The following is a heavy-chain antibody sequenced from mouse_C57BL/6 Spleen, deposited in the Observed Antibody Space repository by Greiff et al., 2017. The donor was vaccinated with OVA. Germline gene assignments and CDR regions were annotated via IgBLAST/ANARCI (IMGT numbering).Heavy chain of an antibody. Sequence: LQQSGGGLVQPGGSMKLSCAASGFTFSDAWMDWVRQSPEKGLEWVAEIRNEANNHATYYAESVKRRFTISGVASNSSVYLQMNSYSAEDTCIYYCTHGNFWYFDVGGTGTTVTVSS. CDR3: THGNFWYFDV. V-gene: IGHV6-6*01. J-gene: IGHJ1*03. D-gene: IGHD2-1*01. CDR1: GFTFSDAW. CDR2: IRNEANNHAT.